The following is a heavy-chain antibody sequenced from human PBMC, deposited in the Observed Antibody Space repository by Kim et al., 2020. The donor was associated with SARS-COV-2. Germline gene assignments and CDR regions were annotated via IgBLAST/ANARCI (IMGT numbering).Heavy chain of an antibody. CDR2: IKQDGSEK. D-gene: IGHD3-16*02. Sequence: GGSLRLSCAASGFTFSSYWMSWVRQAPGKGLEWVANIKQDGSEKYYVDSVKGRFTISRDNAKNSLYLQMNSLRAEDTAVYYCARVGAHYDYIWGSYRPHTSGGYYYGMDVWGQGTTGTVSS. CDR3: ARVGAHYDYIWGSYRPHTSGGYYYGMDV. CDR1: GFTFSSYW. V-gene: IGHV3-7*01. J-gene: IGHJ6*02.